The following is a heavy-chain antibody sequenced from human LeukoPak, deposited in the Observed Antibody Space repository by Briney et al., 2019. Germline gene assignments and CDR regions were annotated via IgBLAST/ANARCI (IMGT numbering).Heavy chain of an antibody. CDR3: ARETPFIGWFDP. V-gene: IGHV3-7*01. CDR1: GFTFNNYW. D-gene: IGHD2-15*01. Sequence: GGSLRLSCAASGFTFNNYWMNWVRQAPGKGLEWVANIKQDGSETYYVDSVKGRFTISRDNAKNSVYLQMNSLRAEDTAVYYCARETPFIGWFDPWGQGTLVTVSS. CDR2: IKQDGSET. J-gene: IGHJ5*02.